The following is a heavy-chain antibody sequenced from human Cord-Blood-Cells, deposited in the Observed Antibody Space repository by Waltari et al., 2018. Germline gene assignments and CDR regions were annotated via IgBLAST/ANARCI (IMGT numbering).Heavy chain of an antibody. CDR3: ARKVFLTGDAFDI. D-gene: IGHD7-27*01. CDR2: INPNSGGT. CDR1: GYTFTGYY. J-gene: IGHJ3*02. V-gene: IGHV1-2*02. Sequence: QVQLVQSGAEVKKPGASVKVSCKASGYTFTGYYIHRVRQAPGQGIEWMGWINPNSGGTNYAQKFQGRVTMTRDTSISTAYMELSRLRSDDTAVYYCARKVFLTGDAFDIWGQGTMVTVSS.